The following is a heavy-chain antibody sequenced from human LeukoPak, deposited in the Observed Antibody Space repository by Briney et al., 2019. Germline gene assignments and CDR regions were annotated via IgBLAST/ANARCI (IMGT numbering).Heavy chain of an antibody. V-gene: IGHV3-53*01. J-gene: IGHJ4*02. CDR1: GFTVSSNY. Sequence: GGSLRLSCAASGFTVSSNYMSWVRQAPGKGLEWVSVIYSGGSTYYADSVKGRFTISRDNSKNTPYLQMNSLRAEDTAVVYCWKEPPPLEGVSIQYYWGQGTLVTVSS. D-gene: IGHD3-10*01. CDR3: WKEPPPLEGVSIQYY. CDR2: IYSGGST.